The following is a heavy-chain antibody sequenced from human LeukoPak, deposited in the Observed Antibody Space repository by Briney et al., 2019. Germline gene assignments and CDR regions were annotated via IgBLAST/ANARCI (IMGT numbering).Heavy chain of an antibody. J-gene: IGHJ4*02. D-gene: IGHD3-16*01. CDR2: ISSDGANE. CDR3: ASWGAGGNS. V-gene: IGHV3-30*01. CDR1: GFTFSTFP. Sequence: QAGGSLRLSCAASGFTFSTFPMHWVRQAPGKGLQWVAVISSDGANEYYADSVKGRFTISRDNSKNTLFLQMNSLTTEDTAVYYCASWGAGGNSWGQGTLVTVSS.